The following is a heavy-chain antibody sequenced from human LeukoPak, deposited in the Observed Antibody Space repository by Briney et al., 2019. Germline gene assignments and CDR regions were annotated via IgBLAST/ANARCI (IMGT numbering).Heavy chain of an antibody. CDR2: INSNSGAR. CDR1: GYTFSGYY. Sequence: ASVKVSCKASGYTFSGYYMHWVRQAPGQGLESMGWINSNSGARNYAPKFQGRVTFSRDNSISTAYMELSSLRSDDTAIYYCARGGGGATTGFDHWGQGTLVTVS. CDR3: ARGGGGATTGFDH. J-gene: IGHJ4*02. D-gene: IGHD1-26*01. V-gene: IGHV1-2*02.